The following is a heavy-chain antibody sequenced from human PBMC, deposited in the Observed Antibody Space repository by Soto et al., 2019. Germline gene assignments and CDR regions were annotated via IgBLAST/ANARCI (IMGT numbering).Heavy chain of an antibody. Sequence: SETLSLTCTVSGGSISSSSYYWGWIRQPPGKGLEWIGSIYYSGSTYYNPSLKSQVTISVDTSKNQFSLKLSSVTAADTAVYYCARQDVLRYFDWSWGYFDYWGQGTLVTVSS. V-gene: IGHV4-39*01. CDR3: ARQDVLRYFDWSWGYFDY. J-gene: IGHJ4*02. D-gene: IGHD3-9*01. CDR1: GGSISSSSYY. CDR2: IYYSGST.